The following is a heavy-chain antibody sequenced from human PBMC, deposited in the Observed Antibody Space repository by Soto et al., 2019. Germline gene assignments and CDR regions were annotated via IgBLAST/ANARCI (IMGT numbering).Heavy chain of an antibody. V-gene: IGHV4-4*02. CDR3: AREWRVLYPLPNWYFDL. CDR2: IYHSGST. J-gene: IGHJ2*01. D-gene: IGHD3-3*01. CDR1: GGSISRSNW. Sequence: QVQLQESGPGLVKPSGTLSLTCAVSGGSISRSNWWSWVRRPPGKGLEWIGEIYHSGSTNYNPSLQSRVTISGDKSKNQFPLKMSSVTAADTAVYYCAREWRVLYPLPNWYFDLWGRGTLVTVSS.